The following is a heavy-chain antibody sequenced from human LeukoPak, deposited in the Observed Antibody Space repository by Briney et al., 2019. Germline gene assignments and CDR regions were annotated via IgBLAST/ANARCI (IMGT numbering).Heavy chain of an antibody. J-gene: IGHJ4*02. D-gene: IGHD5-12*01. CDR1: GLTFSSYA. Sequence: GGSLRLSCAASGLTFSSYAMSWVRQAPGKGLEWVAGISGSGGSTYYADSVKGRFTISRDNSKNTLYLQMNSLRAEDTAVYYCAKALVADFFDYWGQGTLVTVSS. V-gene: IGHV3-23*01. CDR3: AKALVADFFDY. CDR2: ISGSGGST.